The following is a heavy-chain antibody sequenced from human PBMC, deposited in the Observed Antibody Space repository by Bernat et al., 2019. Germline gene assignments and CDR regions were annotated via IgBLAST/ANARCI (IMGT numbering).Heavy chain of an antibody. D-gene: IGHD4-17*01. J-gene: IGHJ4*02. V-gene: IGHV3-48*03. CDR1: GFTFSSSE. CDR3: ARFSLYGDYGVDY. CDR2: ISSSGSTI. Sequence: EVQLEESGGGLVQPGGSLRLSCAASGFTFSSSEMNWVRQAPGKGLEWVSYISSSGSTIYYADSVKGRFTISRDNAKNSLYLQMNSLRAEDTAVYYCARFSLYGDYGVDYWGQGTLVTVSS.